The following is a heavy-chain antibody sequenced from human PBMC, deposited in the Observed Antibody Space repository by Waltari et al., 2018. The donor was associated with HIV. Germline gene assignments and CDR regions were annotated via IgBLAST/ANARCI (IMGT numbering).Heavy chain of an antibody. CDR2: ISYDGSNK. J-gene: IGHJ4*02. Sequence: QVQLVESGGGVVQPGRSLRLSCAASGFTFSSYAMHWVRQAPGKGLEWVAVISYDGSNKYYADSVKGRFTISRDNSKNTLYLQMNSLRAEDTAVYYCARGRGSGWYYFDYWGQGTLVTVSS. D-gene: IGHD6-19*01. CDR1: GFTFSSYA. CDR3: ARGRGSGWYYFDY. V-gene: IGHV3-30*01.